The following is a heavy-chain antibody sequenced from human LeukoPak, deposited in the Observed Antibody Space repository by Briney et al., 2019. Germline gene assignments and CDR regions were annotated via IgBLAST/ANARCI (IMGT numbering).Heavy chain of an antibody. V-gene: IGHV4-59*08. CDR3: GRHGSSASSGWYRLDY. CDR1: GGSISTYY. CDR2: FDHSGNT. D-gene: IGHD6-19*01. J-gene: IGHJ4*02. Sequence: PSETLSLTCTVSGGSISTYYWSWIRQPPGKRLEWIGYFDHSGNTNYNPSLKSRVTVSEDTSKKEFFLNLSSVTASDTAVYYCGRHGSSASSGWYRLDYWGQGTLVTVSS.